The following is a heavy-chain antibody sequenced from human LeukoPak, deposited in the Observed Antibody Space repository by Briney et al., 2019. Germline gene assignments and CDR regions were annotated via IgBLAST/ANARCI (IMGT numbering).Heavy chain of an antibody. J-gene: IGHJ4*02. CDR2: IHYSGRI. Sequence: SETLSLTCAVYGVPFSGYYWTWIRQPPGKGLEWIGEIHYSGRINYNPSLKSRVTISADTSNNHFSLKMNSVTAADTAVYYCSRGTDAYKCGNSWGQGTLVTVSS. V-gene: IGHV4-34*01. CDR1: GVPFSGYY. D-gene: IGHD5-24*01. CDR3: SRGTDAYKCGNS.